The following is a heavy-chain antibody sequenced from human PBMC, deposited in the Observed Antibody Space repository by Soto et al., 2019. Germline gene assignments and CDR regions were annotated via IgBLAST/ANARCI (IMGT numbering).Heavy chain of an antibody. V-gene: IGHV2-5*02. Sequence: QITVKESGPKLVKPSQTLTLTCAFSGFSLSTSGVGVCWVRQPPGKAPEWLALIYWEYDKRCRPSLKSRLSITKDTSKDQVVFTMTNRDPVDTDTYYCVHQDWNNNNYYFDLWGRGTLVTVSS. CDR1: GFSLSTSGVG. J-gene: IGHJ2*01. D-gene: IGHD4-4*01. CDR2: IYWEYDK. CDR3: VHQDWNNNNYYFDL.